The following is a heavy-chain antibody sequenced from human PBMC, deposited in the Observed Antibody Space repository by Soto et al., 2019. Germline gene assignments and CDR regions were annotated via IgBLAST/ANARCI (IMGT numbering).Heavy chain of an antibody. V-gene: IGHV3-74*01. J-gene: IGHJ4*02. CDR1: GFTFSSHW. CDR3: VQGYGGLDG. Sequence: GGSLRLSCAASGFTFSSHWMHWVRQAPGKGLVWVSRIDTDGSRTNYADSVKGRFTMSRDNAKNTAFLQMNSLRAEDAAVCYCVQGYGGLDGWGQGTLVTVSS. D-gene: IGHD5-18*01. CDR2: IDTDGSRT.